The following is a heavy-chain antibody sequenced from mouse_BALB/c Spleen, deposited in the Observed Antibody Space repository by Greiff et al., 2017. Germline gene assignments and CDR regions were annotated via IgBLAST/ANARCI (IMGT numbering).Heavy chain of an antibody. J-gene: IGHJ3*01. Sequence: VQLQESGAELVRPGVSVKISCKGSGYTFTDYAMHWVKQSHAKSLEWIGVISTYYGDASYNQKFKGKATMTVYKSSSTAYMELARLTSEDSAIYYCARDYYGSSYFAYWGQGTLVTVSA. D-gene: IGHD1-1*01. CDR3: ARDYYGSSYFAY. V-gene: IGHV1S137*01. CDR2: ISTYYGDA. CDR1: GYTFTDYA.